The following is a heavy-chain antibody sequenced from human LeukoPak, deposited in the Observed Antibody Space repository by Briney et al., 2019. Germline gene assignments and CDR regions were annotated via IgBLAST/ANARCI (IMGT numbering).Heavy chain of an antibody. D-gene: IGHD2/OR15-2a*01. J-gene: IGHJ4*02. Sequence: ASVKVSCKASGYTFTSYDINWVRQATGQGLEWMGWMNPNSGNTGHAQKFQGRVTMTRNTSISTAYMELSSLRSEDTAVYYCARGNSRRKLYYFDYWGQGTLVTVSS. V-gene: IGHV1-8*01. CDR1: GYTFTSYD. CDR2: MNPNSGNT. CDR3: ARGNSRRKLYYFDY.